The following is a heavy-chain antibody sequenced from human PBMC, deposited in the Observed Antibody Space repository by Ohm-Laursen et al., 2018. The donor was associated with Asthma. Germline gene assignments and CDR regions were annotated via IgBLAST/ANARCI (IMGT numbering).Heavy chain of an antibody. D-gene: IGHD1-26*01. Sequence: SLRLSCAASGFTFSDYPMTWVRQAPGKGLEWVSSISDSSEYIYYADSVRGRFTTSRDNARNSVYLQMNSLRAEDTALYYCAGIGPEWELPGREYSLIQWGQGTLVTVSS. CDR1: GFTFSDYP. J-gene: IGHJ1*01. CDR3: AGIGPEWELPGREYSLIQ. CDR2: ISDSSEYI. V-gene: IGHV3-21*01.